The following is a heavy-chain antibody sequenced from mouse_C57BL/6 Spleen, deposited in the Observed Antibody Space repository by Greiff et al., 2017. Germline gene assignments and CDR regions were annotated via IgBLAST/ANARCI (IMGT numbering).Heavy chain of an antibody. D-gene: IGHD1-1*01. CDR2: ISDGGSYT. V-gene: IGHV5-4*01. Sequence: DVKLVESGGGLVKPGGSLKLSCAASGFTFSSYAMSWVRQTPEKRLAWVATISDGGSYTYYPDNVKGRFTISRDNAKNNLYLQMSHLKSEDTSMYYCARDGDYYGSSYNYFDYWGQGTTLTVAS. CDR1: GFTFSSYA. J-gene: IGHJ2*01. CDR3: ARDGDYYGSSYNYFDY.